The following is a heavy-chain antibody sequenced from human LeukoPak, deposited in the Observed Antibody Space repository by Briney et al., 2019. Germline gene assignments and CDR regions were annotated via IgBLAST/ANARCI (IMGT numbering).Heavy chain of an antibody. V-gene: IGHV3-30*01. J-gene: IGHJ4*02. D-gene: IGHD2-2*01. CDR2: ISYDGSNK. Sequence: GGSLRLSCAASGFTFSSYAIHWVRQAPGQGLEWVAVISYDGSNKYYADSVKDRFTISRDNSKNTLYLQMYSLRAEDTAVYYCARDLCSSTSCYRGANYWGQGTLVTVSS. CDR3: ARDLCSSTSCYRGANY. CDR1: GFTFSSYA.